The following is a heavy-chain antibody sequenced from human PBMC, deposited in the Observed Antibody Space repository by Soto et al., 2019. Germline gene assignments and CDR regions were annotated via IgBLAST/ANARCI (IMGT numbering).Heavy chain of an antibody. CDR1: GFTFSSYV. V-gene: IGHV3-23*01. Sequence: GGSLRLSCAASGFTFSSYVMSWVRQAPGKGLEWVSTLSVSGGSTYYADSVKGRFTISRDNSKNTLYLQMNSLTAEDTAVYYCAKSGRYSGFDFPFDYWGQGSLVTVSS. CDR2: LSVSGGST. D-gene: IGHD5-12*01. J-gene: IGHJ4*02. CDR3: AKSGRYSGFDFPFDY.